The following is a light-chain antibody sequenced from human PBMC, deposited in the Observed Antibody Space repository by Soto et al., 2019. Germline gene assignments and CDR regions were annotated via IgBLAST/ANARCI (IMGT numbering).Light chain of an antibody. Sequence: QSALTQPASVSGSPGQSITISCTGTSSDVGGYNYVSWYQQHPGKAPKLXIXXXXXXXXXXXNRFSGSKSGNTASLTISGXXXXXXXXXXCSSYTSSSTLEFGGGTKLTVL. V-gene: IGLV2-14*01. CDR3: SSYTSSSTLE. J-gene: IGLJ2*01. CDR1: SSDVGGYNY. CDR2: XXX.